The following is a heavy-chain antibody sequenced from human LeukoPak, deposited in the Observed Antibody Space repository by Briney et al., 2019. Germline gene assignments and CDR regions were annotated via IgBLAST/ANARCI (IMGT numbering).Heavy chain of an antibody. CDR1: GGTFSSYA. Sequence: SVKVSCKASGGTFSSYAISRVRQAPGQGLEWMGGIIPIFGTANYAQKFQGRVTITADESTSTAYMELSSLRSEDTAVYYCAREHYGLVDSPKAGDYYGMDVWGQGTTVTVSS. V-gene: IGHV1-69*13. CDR2: IIPIFGTA. D-gene: IGHD6-19*01. J-gene: IGHJ6*02. CDR3: AREHYGLVDSPKAGDYYGMDV.